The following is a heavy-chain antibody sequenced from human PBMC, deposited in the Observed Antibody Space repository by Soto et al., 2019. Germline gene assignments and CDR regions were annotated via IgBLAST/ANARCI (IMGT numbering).Heavy chain of an antibody. V-gene: IGHV5-51*01. CDR3: SRLSGSGALGTRGMDV. J-gene: IGHJ6*02. D-gene: IGHD3-10*01. CDR2: IYPGDSDT. CDR1: GYSFTSYW. Sequence: EVQLVQSGAEVKKPGESLKISCKDSGYSFTSYWIVWVRQMPGKGLEWMGIIYPGDSDTRYSPSFQGQVTISADKSISTAYLQWSSLKASDTAMYYCSRLSGSGALGTRGMDVWGQGTTVTVSS.